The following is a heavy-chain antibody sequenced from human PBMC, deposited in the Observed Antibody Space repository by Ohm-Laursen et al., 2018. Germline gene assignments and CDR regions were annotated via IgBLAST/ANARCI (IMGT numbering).Heavy chain of an antibody. Sequence: SLRLSCAASGFTFSSYSMNWVRQAPGKGLEWVAYISDGGSEKQYVDSVKGRFTISRDNAKNSLYLQMDSLRPEDTAIYYCAELNWNSLKYWGQGTLVTVSS. CDR1: GFTFSSYS. J-gene: IGHJ4*02. V-gene: IGHV3-7*01. D-gene: IGHD1-7*01. CDR2: ISDGGSEK. CDR3: AELNWNSLKY.